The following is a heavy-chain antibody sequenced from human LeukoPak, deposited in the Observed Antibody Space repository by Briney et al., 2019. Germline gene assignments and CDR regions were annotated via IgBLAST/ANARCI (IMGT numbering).Heavy chain of an antibody. CDR1: GFTFSSYE. CDR2: ISSSGTTT. J-gene: IGHJ4*02. CDR3: ASEHIAGALWYFDY. Sequence: GGSLRLSCAASGFTFSSYEMNWVRQAPEKGLEWVSYISSSGTTTYYADSVKGRFTISRDNAKNSLYLQMNSLRAEDTGVYYCASEHIAGALWYFDYWGQGTLVTVSS. V-gene: IGHV3-48*03. D-gene: IGHD6-13*01.